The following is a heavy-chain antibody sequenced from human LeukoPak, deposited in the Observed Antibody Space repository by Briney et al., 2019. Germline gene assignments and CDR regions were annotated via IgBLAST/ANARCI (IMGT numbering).Heavy chain of an antibody. Sequence: SLRLXCAASGFTLDDYDMHWVRHARGKGGEGVSGNSWNRGSIDYADSVKGRFTISRDNAKNSLYLQMNSLRAEDTALYYCAKETGTTSAAFDIWGQGTMVTVSS. J-gene: IGHJ3*02. D-gene: IGHD1-1*01. CDR3: AKETGTTSAAFDI. CDR2: NSWNRGSI. CDR1: GFTLDDYD. V-gene: IGHV3-9*01.